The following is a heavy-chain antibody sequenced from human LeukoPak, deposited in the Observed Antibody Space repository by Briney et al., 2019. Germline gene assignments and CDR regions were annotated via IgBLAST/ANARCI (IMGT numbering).Heavy chain of an antibody. CDR1: GFTFSSYG. J-gene: IGHJ4*02. D-gene: IGHD6-13*01. V-gene: IGHV3-30*02. CDR3: AKDAHLRSSSSWNFDY. Sequence: GGALRLSCAASGFTFSSYGMHWVRQAPGKGLEWVAFIRYDGSNKYYADSVKGRFTIFRDNSKNTLYLQMNSLRAEDTAVYYCAKDAHLRSSSSWNFDYWGQGTLVTVSS. CDR2: IRYDGSNK.